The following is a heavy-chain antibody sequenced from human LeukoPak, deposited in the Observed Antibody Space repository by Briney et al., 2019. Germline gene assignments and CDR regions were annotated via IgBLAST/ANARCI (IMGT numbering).Heavy chain of an antibody. D-gene: IGHD3-10*01. CDR2: TSSSSSYI. J-gene: IGHJ3*02. Sequence: GGSLRLSCAASGFTFSSYSMNWVRQAPGKGLEWVSSTSSSSSYIYYADSVKGRFTISRDNAKNSLYLQMNSLRAEDTAVYYCARAPFMVRGVPSAFDIWGQGTMVTVSS. V-gene: IGHV3-21*01. CDR1: GFTFSSYS. CDR3: ARAPFMVRGVPSAFDI.